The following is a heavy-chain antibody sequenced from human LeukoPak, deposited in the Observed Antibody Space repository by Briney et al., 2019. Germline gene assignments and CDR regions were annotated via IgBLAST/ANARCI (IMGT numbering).Heavy chain of an antibody. J-gene: IGHJ4*02. CDR3: ARSFSPNYYDLLDY. D-gene: IGHD3-22*01. CDR1: GGSISTYY. CDR2: IYYSGST. Sequence: SPSETLSLTCTVSGGSISTYYWSWIRQPPGKGLEWIGYIYYSGSTNYNPSLKSRVTTSLDTSKNQFSLKLNSVTAADTAMYYCARSFSPNYYDLLDYWGQGTLVTVSS. V-gene: IGHV4-59*01.